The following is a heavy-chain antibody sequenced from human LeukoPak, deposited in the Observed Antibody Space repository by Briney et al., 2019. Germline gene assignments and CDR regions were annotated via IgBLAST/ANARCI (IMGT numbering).Heavy chain of an antibody. CDR2: IYLSGRT. D-gene: IGHD3-22*01. Sequence: SETLSLTCAVSGGSISSSNWWNWVRQPPGKGLEWIGEIYLSGRTTYSPSLKSRATISADKSKNQFSLRLSSVTAADPAVYYCASGFYNSSGFYAAFDIWGLGTLVTVSS. J-gene: IGHJ3*02. CDR3: ASGFYNSSGFYAAFDI. V-gene: IGHV4-4*02. CDR1: GGSISSSNW.